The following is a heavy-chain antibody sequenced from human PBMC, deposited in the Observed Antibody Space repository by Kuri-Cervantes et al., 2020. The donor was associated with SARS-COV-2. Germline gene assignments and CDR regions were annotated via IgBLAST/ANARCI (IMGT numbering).Heavy chain of an antibody. V-gene: IGHV3-48*03. CDR3: AKVPYDSWSGYSNWFDP. D-gene: IGHD3-3*01. J-gene: IGHJ5*02. Sequence: GGSLRLSCAASGFTFSSYEMDWVRQAPGKGLEWVSYISSSGSTIYYADSVKGRFTISRDNSKNTLYLQMNSLRAEDTAVYYCAKVPYDSWSGYSNWFDPWGQGTLVTVSS. CDR2: ISSSGSTI. CDR1: GFTFSSYE.